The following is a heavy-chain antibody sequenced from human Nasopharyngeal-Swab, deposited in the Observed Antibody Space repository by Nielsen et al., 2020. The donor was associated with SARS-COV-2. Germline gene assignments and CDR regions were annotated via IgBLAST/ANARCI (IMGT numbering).Heavy chain of an antibody. CDR1: GFTFSSYG. CDR2: IWYDGSNK. V-gene: IGHV3-33*01. J-gene: IGHJ3*02. D-gene: IGHD3-9*01. CDR3: ARLGLRYSADAFDI. Sequence: GESLKISCAASGFTFSSYGMHWVRQAPGKGLEWVAVIWYDGSNKYYADSVKGRFTISRDNSKNTLYLQMNSLRAEDTAVYYCARLGLRYSADAFDIWGQGTMVTVSS.